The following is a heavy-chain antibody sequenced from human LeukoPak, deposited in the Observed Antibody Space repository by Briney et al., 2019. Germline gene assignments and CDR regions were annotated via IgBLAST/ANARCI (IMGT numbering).Heavy chain of an antibody. D-gene: IGHD2-15*01. CDR1: GYSISSGYY. CDR2: IYHSGST. J-gene: IGHJ4*02. CDR3: ASRVPLGFFDY. V-gene: IGHV4-38-2*02. Sequence: SETLSLTCTVSGYSISSGYYWGWIRQPPGKGLEWIGSIYHSGSTYYNPSLKSRVTISVDKSKNQFSLKLSSVTAADTAVYYCASRVPLGFFDYWGQGTLVTVSS.